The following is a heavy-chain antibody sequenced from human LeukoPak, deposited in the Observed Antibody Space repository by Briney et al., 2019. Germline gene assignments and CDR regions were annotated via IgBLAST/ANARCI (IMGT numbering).Heavy chain of an antibody. J-gene: IGHJ4*02. CDR2: IIPTLGIA. V-gene: IGHV1-69*04. Sequence: AASVKVSCKASGGTFSSYTISWVRQAPGQGLEWMGRIIPTLGIANYAQKFQGRVTITADKSTSTAYMELSSLRSEDTAVYYCAREEEMATITPGAYYFDYWGQGTLVTVSS. CDR3: AREEEMATITPGAYYFDY. D-gene: IGHD5-24*01. CDR1: GGTFSSYT.